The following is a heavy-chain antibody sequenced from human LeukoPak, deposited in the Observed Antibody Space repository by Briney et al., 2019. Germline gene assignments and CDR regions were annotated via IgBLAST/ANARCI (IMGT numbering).Heavy chain of an antibody. V-gene: IGHV3-73*01. CDR3: SKRGELPYS. D-gene: IGHD1-26*01. Sequence: GGSLRLSCAASGFTFSGSSVHWVRQASGKGLEWVGRIRNKANGYATAYAASVKGRFTISRDDSKNTAYLQVNSLKTEDTAMYYCSKRGELPYSWGQGTLVTVSS. CDR2: IRNKANGYAT. CDR1: GFTFSGSS. J-gene: IGHJ4*02.